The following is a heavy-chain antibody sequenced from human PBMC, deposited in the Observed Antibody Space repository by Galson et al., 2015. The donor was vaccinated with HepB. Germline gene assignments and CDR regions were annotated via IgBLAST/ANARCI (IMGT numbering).Heavy chain of an antibody. D-gene: IGHD6-13*01. V-gene: IGHV3-23*01. Sequence: SLRLSCAASGFTFSTYAVTWVRQAPGKGLEWVSGIKAGGDSAYYADSVKGRFTIARDNSKNTLFLQMNSLRAEDTAIYYCAKAFQPGDSSSNYFFCDSWGRGTLVTVSS. CDR1: GFTFSTYA. CDR3: AKAFQPGDSSSNYFFCDS. CDR2: IKAGGDSA. J-gene: IGHJ4*02.